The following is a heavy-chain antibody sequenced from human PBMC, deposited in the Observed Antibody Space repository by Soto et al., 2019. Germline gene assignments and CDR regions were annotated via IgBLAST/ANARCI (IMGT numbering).Heavy chain of an antibody. CDR1: GDTSTSYY. D-gene: IGHD3-22*01. CDR3: ARADYYDSSGGLDY. V-gene: IGHV4-59*01. Sequence: SETLSLTCTVSGDTSTSYYWSWIRQPPGKGLEWIGYIYYSGSTNYNPSLKSRVTISVDTSKNQFSLKLSSVTAADTAVYYCARADYYDSSGGLDYWGQGTLVTVSS. CDR2: IYYSGST. J-gene: IGHJ4*02.